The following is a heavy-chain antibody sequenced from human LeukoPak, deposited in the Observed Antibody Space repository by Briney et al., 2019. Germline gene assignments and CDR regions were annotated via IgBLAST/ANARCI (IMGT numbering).Heavy chain of an antibody. J-gene: IGHJ4*02. D-gene: IGHD2-2*01. CDR1: GFTFSNHA. CDR3: AKVAALCTSTSCVRGGFDY. Sequence: GGSLRLSCTASGFTFSNHAMSWVRQAPGTGLEWVSALSGSGGNSYYADSVKGRFTISRDNSKNTLYLQMNSVRAEDTARYYCAKVAALCTSTSCVRGGFDYWGQGTLVTVSS. V-gene: IGHV3-23*01. CDR2: LSGSGGNS.